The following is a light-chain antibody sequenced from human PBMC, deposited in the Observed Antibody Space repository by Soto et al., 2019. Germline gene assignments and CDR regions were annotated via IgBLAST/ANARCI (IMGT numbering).Light chain of an antibody. CDR1: SSDVGSFNC. V-gene: IGLV2-14*03. J-gene: IGLJ2*01. Sequence: QSALTQPASVSGSPGQSITISCTGTSSDVGSFNCVSWYQQHPGKAPKLMIFEVSDRPSGVSNRFSGSKSGNTASLTISGLQADDEADYYCSSYATNRDVLFGGGTKLTVL. CDR2: EVS. CDR3: SSYATNRDVL.